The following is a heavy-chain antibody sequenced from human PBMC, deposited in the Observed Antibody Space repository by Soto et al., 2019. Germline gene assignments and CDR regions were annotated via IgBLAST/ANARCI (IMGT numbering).Heavy chain of an antibody. CDR2: IFSGGAT. J-gene: IGHJ4*02. Sequence: GGSLRLCCEVCGFSVTANYMTWVRQAPGKGLEWVSVIFSGGATDYIDSVKGRFTISRDNAKNSLYLQMNSLRAEDTALYYCARGRGYSYGWYFDYWGQGTLVTVSS. V-gene: IGHV3-53*01. CDR1: GFSVTANY. CDR3: ARGRGYSYGWYFDY. D-gene: IGHD5-18*01.